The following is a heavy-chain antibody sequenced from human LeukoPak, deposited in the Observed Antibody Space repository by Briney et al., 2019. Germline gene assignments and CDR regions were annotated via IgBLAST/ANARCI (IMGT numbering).Heavy chain of an antibody. Sequence: PSETLSLTCTVAGGSISDYYWSWIRQPPGKGLEWIGYIYYTGSANYNPSLKSRVTISVDTSKNQFSLNLDSVTAADTAVYYCARHSYSSGWYVPTVFDYWGQGTLVTVSS. CDR3: ARHSYSSGWYVPTVFDY. D-gene: IGHD6-19*01. J-gene: IGHJ4*02. CDR1: GGSISDYY. CDR2: IYYTGSA. V-gene: IGHV4-59*08.